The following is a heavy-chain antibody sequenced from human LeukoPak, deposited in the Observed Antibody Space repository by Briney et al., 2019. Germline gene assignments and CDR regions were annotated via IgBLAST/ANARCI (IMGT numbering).Heavy chain of an antibody. V-gene: IGHV3-7*01. Sequence: GESLRLSCAASGFTFSNYWLTWVRQAPGQGLEWVANIKQDGSEKHYVDSVKGRFTISRDNAKNSLYLQMNSLRAEDTAVYYCARDRLIAYWGQGTLVTVSS. CDR3: ARDRLIAY. J-gene: IGHJ4*02. CDR2: IKQDGSEK. CDR1: GFTFSNYW. D-gene: IGHD6-25*01.